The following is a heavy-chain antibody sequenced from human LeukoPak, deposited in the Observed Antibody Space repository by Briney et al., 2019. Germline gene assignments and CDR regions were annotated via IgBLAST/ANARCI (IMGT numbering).Heavy chain of an antibody. CDR1: GFTVRSYD. D-gene: IGHD7-27*01. V-gene: IGHV3-13*05. CDR2: ISTAPNP. Sequence: PGGSLRLSCAASGFTVRSYDMHWVRQVAGKGLEWVSAISTAPNPHYAASVQGRFTIFRANAENSLYLQMNSLSAEDTAVYYCARELGIEGYWYFDLWGRGTLVTVSS. J-gene: IGHJ2*01. CDR3: ARELGIEGYWYFDL.